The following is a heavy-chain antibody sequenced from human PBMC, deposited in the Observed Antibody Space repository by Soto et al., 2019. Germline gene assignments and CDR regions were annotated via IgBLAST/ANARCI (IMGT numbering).Heavy chain of an antibody. V-gene: IGHV3-23*01. CDR3: AKMLQGTGYPDY. CDR2: ISGTGSST. Sequence: EVQLLESGGGLVQPGGSLRLSCAASGFTFSGYAISWVRQAPGKGLEWVSAISGTGSSTYYADSVKGRFTISRDNSKNTLCLQMNSLRAEDTAVYYCAKMLQGTGYPDYWGQGTLVTVSS. D-gene: IGHD3-9*01. J-gene: IGHJ4*02. CDR1: GFTFSGYA.